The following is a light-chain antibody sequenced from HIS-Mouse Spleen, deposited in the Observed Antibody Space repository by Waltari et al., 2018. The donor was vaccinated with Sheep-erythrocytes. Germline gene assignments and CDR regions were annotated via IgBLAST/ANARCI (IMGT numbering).Light chain of an antibody. CDR3: QVWDSSSDHHVV. CDR1: NIGSKS. CDR2: DDS. V-gene: IGLV3-21*03. J-gene: IGLJ2*01. Sequence: SYVLTQPPSVSVAPGKTARITCGGNNIGSKSVHWYQQKPGQAPVLVVYDDSERPSGIPERFSGSNSGNTATLTISRVEAGDEADYYCQVWDSSSDHHVVFGGGTKLTVL.